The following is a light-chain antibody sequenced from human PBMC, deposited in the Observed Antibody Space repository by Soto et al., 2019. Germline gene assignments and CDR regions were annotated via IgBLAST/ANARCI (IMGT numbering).Light chain of an antibody. Sequence: DIQMNQSPSTLSASVGDRVTITCRASQSISGLRSWFQQKPGKAPGLLIYDASDLESGVSSRFSGSGSETEFTLTISDLQPDDCATYYCQQYKSYPWTFGQGTKVDSK. CDR3: QQYKSYPWT. CDR2: DAS. J-gene: IGKJ1*01. CDR1: QSISGL. V-gene: IGKV1-5*01.